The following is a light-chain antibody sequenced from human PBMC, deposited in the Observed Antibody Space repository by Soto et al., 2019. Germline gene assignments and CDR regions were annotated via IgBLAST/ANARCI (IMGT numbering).Light chain of an antibody. V-gene: IGKV3-11*01. CDR1: QTVSRH. Sequence: EIVLTQTPATLSVSPGEGATLSCRASQTVSRHLAWYQQKPGQAPRLLIFGASTRATGIPARFSGSGSGTDFTLTISSLEPEDFAVYYCQQRSNWPPTFGPGTKVDIK. J-gene: IGKJ3*01. CDR3: QQRSNWPPT. CDR2: GAS.